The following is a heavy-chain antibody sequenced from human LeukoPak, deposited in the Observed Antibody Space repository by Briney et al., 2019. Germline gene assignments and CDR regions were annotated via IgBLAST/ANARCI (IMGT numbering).Heavy chain of an antibody. CDR2: INHSGST. V-gene: IGHV4-34*01. CDR3: ARGIYDPLDAFDI. CDR1: GVSFSGYY. D-gene: IGHD2-21*01. Sequence: SETLSLTCAVYGVSFSGYYWSWIRQPPGKGLEWIGEINHSGSTNYNPSLKSRVTISVDTSKNQFSLKLSSVTAADTAVYYCARGIYDPLDAFDIWGQGTMVTVSP. J-gene: IGHJ3*02.